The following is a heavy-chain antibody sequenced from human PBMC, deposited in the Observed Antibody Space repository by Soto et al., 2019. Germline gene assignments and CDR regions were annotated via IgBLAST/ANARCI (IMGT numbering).Heavy chain of an antibody. J-gene: IGHJ5*02. CDR2: IIPIFGTA. CDR3: VRRHVSGTCIDWFDP. CDR1: GGTFSSYA. Sequence: SVKVSCKASGGTFSSYAISWVRQAPGQGLEWMGGIIPIFGTANYAQKFQGRVTITADESTSTAYMELSSLRSEDTAEYYCVRRHVSGTCIDWFDPWGQATLVTVSS. D-gene: IGHD1-7*01. V-gene: IGHV1-69*13.